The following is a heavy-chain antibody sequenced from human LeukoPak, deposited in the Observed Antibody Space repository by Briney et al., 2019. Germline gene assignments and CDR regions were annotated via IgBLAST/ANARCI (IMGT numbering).Heavy chain of an antibody. D-gene: IGHD3-3*02. Sequence: GGSLRLSCAASGSSVSLNYMTWVRQAPGKGLEWVSILYSGSDTYYADSVKGRFTISRDSSKNMLFLHMNSLRAEDTAVYYCARVGDHFHWYLDLWGRGTLVTVSS. CDR2: LYSGSDT. CDR3: ARVGDHFHWYLDL. J-gene: IGHJ2*01. V-gene: IGHV3-53*01. CDR1: GSSVSLNY.